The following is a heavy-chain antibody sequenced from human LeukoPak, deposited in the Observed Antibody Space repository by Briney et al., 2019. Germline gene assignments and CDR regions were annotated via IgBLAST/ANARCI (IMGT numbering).Heavy chain of an antibody. CDR3: ARDGGKGYEIDY. V-gene: IGHV3-48*03. Sequence: GGSLRLSCAASGFTFSSYEMNWVRQAPGKGLEWVSYVSGNGDTYYYGDSLRARFTISRDNAKNSLYLQMNSLRVEETAVYYCARDGGKGYEIDYWGQGTLVTVSS. CDR2: VSGNGDTY. J-gene: IGHJ4*02. CDR1: GFTFSSYE. D-gene: IGHD2-2*01.